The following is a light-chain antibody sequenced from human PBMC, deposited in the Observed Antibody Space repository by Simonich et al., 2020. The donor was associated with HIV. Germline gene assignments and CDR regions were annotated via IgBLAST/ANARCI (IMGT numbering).Light chain of an antibody. Sequence: DIVMTQSPSSLAVSLGERATINCKSSQSILYSSNNKKYLAWYQKKPGQPPKLLIYWASTRESGVPDRCSGSGSGTGFTLTISSLQAEDVAVYYCQQYYSTPPTFGQGTKVEIK. CDR3: QQYYSTPPT. CDR2: WAS. CDR1: QSILYSSNNKKY. V-gene: IGKV4-1*01. J-gene: IGKJ1*01.